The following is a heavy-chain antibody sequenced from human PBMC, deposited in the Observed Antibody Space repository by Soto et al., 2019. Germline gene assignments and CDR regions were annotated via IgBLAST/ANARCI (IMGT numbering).Heavy chain of an antibody. J-gene: IGHJ4*02. V-gene: IGHV3-30*18. CDR2: ISYDGSNK. CDR3: AKDHGIAVAPDY. CDR1: GFTFSSYG. Sequence: GGSLRLSCAVSGFTFSSYGMHWVRQAPGKGLEWVAVISYDGSNKYYADSVKGRFTISRDNSKNTLYLQMNSLRAEDTAVYYCAKDHGIAVAPDYWGQGTLVTVSS. D-gene: IGHD6-19*01.